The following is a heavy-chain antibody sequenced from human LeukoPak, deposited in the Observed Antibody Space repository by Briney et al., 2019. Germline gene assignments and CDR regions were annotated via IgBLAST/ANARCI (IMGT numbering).Heavy chain of an antibody. CDR1: GYTFTGYY. V-gene: IGHV1-2*02. CDR3: ARLESSGYYYSFDY. CDR2: INPNSGGT. D-gene: IGHD3-22*01. Sequence: ASVKVSCKASGYTFTGYYMHWVRQAPGQGLEWMGWINPNSGGTNYAQKFQGRVTMTRDTSISTAYMELSRLRSDDTDVYYCARLESSGYYYSFDYWGQGTLVTVSS. J-gene: IGHJ4*02.